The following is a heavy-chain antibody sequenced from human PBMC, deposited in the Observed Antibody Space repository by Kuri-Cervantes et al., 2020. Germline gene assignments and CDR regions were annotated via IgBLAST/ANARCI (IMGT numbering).Heavy chain of an antibody. J-gene: IGHJ2*01. Sequence: GGSLRLSCAASGFTFSSYGMHWVRQAPGKGLEWVAVISYDGSNKYYADSVKGRFTISRDNSKNTLYLQMNSLRAEDTAVYYCARAPPRPYCSSTSCFLNWYFDLWGRGTLVTVSS. V-gene: IGHV3-30*03. CDR3: ARAPPRPYCSSTSCFLNWYFDL. D-gene: IGHD2-2*01. CDR2: ISYDGSNK. CDR1: GFTFSSYG.